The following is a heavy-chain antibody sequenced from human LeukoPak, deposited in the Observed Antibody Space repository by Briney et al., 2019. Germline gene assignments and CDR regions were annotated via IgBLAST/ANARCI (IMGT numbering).Heavy chain of an antibody. J-gene: IGHJ3*02. Sequence: SETLSLTCAVYGGSFSGYYWSWIRQPAGKGLEWIGEINHSGSTNYNPSLKSRVTISVDTSKNQFSLKLSSVTAADTAVYYCASPYGDYNGAFDIWGQGTMVTVSS. CDR1: GGSFSGYY. CDR2: INHSGST. V-gene: IGHV4-34*01. D-gene: IGHD4-17*01. CDR3: ASPYGDYNGAFDI.